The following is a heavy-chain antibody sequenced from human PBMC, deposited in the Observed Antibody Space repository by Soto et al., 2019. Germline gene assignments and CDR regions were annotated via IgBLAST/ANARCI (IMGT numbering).Heavy chain of an antibody. CDR1: GFSLSNARMG. CDR2: IFSNDGE. J-gene: IGHJ6*02. D-gene: IGHD6-6*01. V-gene: IGHV2-26*01. CDR3: ARIKGAARVTYYYDGMDG. Sequence: SGPTLVNPTETLTLTCTVSGFSLSNARMGVSWIRQPPGKALEWLAHIFSNDGESYSTSLKSRLTISKDTSKSQVVLTMTNMDPVDTATYYCARIKGAARVTYYYDGMDGWGQGTTVTVSS.